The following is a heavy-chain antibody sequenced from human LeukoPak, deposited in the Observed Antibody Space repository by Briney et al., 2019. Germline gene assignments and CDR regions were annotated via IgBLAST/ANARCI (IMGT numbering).Heavy chain of an antibody. J-gene: IGHJ4*02. V-gene: IGHV3-21*01. CDR2: ISSSSSYI. CDR1: GFTFSSYS. Sequence: GGSLRLSCAASGFTFSSYSMNWVRQAPGKGLEWVSSISSSSSYIYYADSVKGRFTISRDNAKNSLYLQMNSLRAEDTAVYYCASNPQTMIVVVDDYWGQGALVTVSS. CDR3: ASNPQTMIVVVDDY. D-gene: IGHD3-22*01.